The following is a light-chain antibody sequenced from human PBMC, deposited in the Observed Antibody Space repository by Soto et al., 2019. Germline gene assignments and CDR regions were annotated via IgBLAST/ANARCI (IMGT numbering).Light chain of an antibody. CDR3: QQYNSPWT. Sequence: DIQMTQSPSTLSASVGDRVTITCRASQSISSWLAWYQQKPGKAPKLLIYDASSLESGVPSRFSGSGSGTEFTLAISSLQPDDFATYYCQQYNSPWTFGQGTKWEIK. V-gene: IGKV1-5*01. J-gene: IGKJ1*01. CDR1: QSISSW. CDR2: DAS.